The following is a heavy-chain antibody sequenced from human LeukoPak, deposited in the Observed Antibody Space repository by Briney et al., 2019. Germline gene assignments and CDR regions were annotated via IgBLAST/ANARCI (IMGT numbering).Heavy chain of an antibody. D-gene: IGHD6-13*01. CDR2: ISGNGGGT. V-gene: IGHV3-23*01. Sequence: GGSLRLSCAASGFTFSSYAMSWARQAPGKGLEWVSGISGNGGGTYSADSVKGRFTISRDNSKNTLYLQMNSLRAEDTAVYYCAKSFGYSRSWFDYWGQGTLVTVSS. CDR1: GFTFSSYA. CDR3: AKSFGYSRSWFDY. J-gene: IGHJ4*02.